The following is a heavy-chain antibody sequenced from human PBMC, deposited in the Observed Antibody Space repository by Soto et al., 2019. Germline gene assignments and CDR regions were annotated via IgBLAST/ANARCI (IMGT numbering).Heavy chain of an antibody. CDR2: IYYSGST. V-gene: IGHV4-31*03. D-gene: IGHD6-13*01. CDR1: GGSISSGGDY. J-gene: IGHJ4*02. CDR3: ARASIAAAGTDLFDY. Sequence: QVQLQESGPGLVKPSQTLSLTCTVSGGSISSGGDYWSWIRQHPGKGREWIGYIYYSGSTYYNPSHKSRVTIPGDTSKNQFSLKLSSVTAADTAVYYCARASIAAAGTDLFDYWGQGTLVTVSS.